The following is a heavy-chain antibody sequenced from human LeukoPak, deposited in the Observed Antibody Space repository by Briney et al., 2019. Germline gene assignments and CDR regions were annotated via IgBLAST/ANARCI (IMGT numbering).Heavy chain of an antibody. D-gene: IGHD3-9*01. Sequence: SETLSLTCTVSGGSISSYYWSWIRQPPGKGLEWIGYIYYSGNTNYNPSLKSRVTMSVDTSKNQFSLKLSSVTAADTAVYYCARDGEYSYDILTGYLGTLDAFDPWGQGTLVTVSS. J-gene: IGHJ5*02. CDR3: ARDGEYSYDILTGYLGTLDAFDP. CDR2: IYYSGNT. CDR1: GGSISSYY. V-gene: IGHV4-59*12.